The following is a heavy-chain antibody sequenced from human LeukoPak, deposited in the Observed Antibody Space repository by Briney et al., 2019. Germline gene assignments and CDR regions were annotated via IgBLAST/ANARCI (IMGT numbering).Heavy chain of an antibody. D-gene: IGHD3-16*01. J-gene: IGHJ4*02. CDR1: GFTFSSYG. CDR2: ISGSDGST. CDR3: AKDLDYDYVWGSPIGY. V-gene: IGHV3-23*01. Sequence: GGSLRLSCAAPGFTFSSYGMSWVRQAPGKGLEWVSAISGSDGSTYYADSVKGRFTISRDNSKNSLYLQMNSLRAEDTAVYYCAKDLDYDYVWGSPIGYWGQGTLVTVSS.